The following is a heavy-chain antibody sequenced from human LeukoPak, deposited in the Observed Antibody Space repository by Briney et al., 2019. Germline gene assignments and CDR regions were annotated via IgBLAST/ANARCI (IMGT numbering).Heavy chain of an antibody. CDR1: GYTFTSYG. Sequence: ASVKVSCRASGYTFTSYGISWVRQAPGQGLEWMGWISAYNGNTNYAQKLQGRVTMTTDTSTSTAYMELRSLRSDDTAVYYCARDYCSGGSCPFDYWGQGTLVTVSS. V-gene: IGHV1-18*01. J-gene: IGHJ4*02. CDR3: ARDYCSGGSCPFDY. D-gene: IGHD2-15*01. CDR2: ISAYNGNT.